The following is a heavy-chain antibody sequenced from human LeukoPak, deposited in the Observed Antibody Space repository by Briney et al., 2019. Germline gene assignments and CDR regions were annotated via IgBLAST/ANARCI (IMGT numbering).Heavy chain of an antibody. D-gene: IGHD3-16*01. J-gene: IGHJ4*02. V-gene: IGHV4-39*01. CDR3: VRGSTLRHYQY. CDR1: GGSISSSTYC. Sequence: PSVTLSLTCTVSGGSISSSTYCWGWIRRPPGKGLEWIGSIYYSGTTYYNPSLKSRVTVSVDTSKNQFSLNLSSVTAADTAVYYCVRGSTLRHYQYWGQGTLVTVSS. CDR2: IYYSGTT.